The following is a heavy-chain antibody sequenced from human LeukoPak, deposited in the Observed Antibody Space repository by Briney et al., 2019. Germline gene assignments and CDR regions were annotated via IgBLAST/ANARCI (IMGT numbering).Heavy chain of an antibody. CDR1: GYTFTSNY. D-gene: IGHD3-22*01. V-gene: IGHV1-46*01. CDR2: ISPSGGST. CDR3: ARVNYPFTYYYDSSGYYGGAAPY. J-gene: IGHJ4*02. Sequence: ASVKVSCKAFGYTFTSNYMHWVRQAPGQGPEWMGVISPSGGSTTYAQKFQGRVTLTRDMSTSTAYMELSRLRSDDTAVYYCARVNYPFTYYYDSSGYYGGAAPYWGQGTLVTVSS.